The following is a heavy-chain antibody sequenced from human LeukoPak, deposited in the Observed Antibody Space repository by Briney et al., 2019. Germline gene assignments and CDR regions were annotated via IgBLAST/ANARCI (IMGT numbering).Heavy chain of an antibody. V-gene: IGHV3-7*01. CDR1: GFTFSDYY. CDR2: IKKDGSDK. CDR3: ARALSGITGYTYGRGIDY. J-gene: IGHJ4*02. Sequence: GGSLRLSCAASGFTFSDYYMSWIRQAPGKGLEWVANIKKDGSDKYYVDSVKGRFTISRDNAKTSLYLQMNSLRAEDTAVYYCARALSGITGYTYGRGIDYWGQGTLVTVSS. D-gene: IGHD5-18*01.